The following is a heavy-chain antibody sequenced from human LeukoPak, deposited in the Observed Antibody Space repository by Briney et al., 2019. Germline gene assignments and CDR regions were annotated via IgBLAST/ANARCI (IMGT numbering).Heavy chain of an antibody. CDR1: GFTFDDYA. CDR2: ISWNSGSI. CDR3: ARATRSGASLYYYYYYMDV. D-gene: IGHD4/OR15-4a*01. J-gene: IGHJ6*03. V-gene: IGHV3-9*01. Sequence: QPGRSLRLSCAASGFTFDDYAMHWVRQAPGKGLEWVSGISWNSGSIGYADSVKGRFTISRDNAKNSLYLQMNSPRAEDTAVYYCARATRSGASLYYYYYYMDVWGKGTTVTVSS.